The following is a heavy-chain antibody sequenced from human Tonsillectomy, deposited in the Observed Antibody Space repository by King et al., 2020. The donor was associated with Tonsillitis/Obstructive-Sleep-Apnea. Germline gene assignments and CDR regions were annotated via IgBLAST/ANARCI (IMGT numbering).Heavy chain of an antibody. Sequence: VQLQQWGAGLLKPSEPLSLTCAVYGGSFSDYYWNWIRQPPGKGLEWIGEINHSGSTNYNPSLKSRVTIPVDTSKNQFSLKLSSVTAADPAVYYCAGEDIVVVPAAYYYYYYLDVWRKGTTVTVSS. D-gene: IGHD2-2*01. CDR1: GGSFSDYY. V-gene: IGHV4-34*01. CDR2: INHSGST. CDR3: AGEDIVVVPAAYYYYYYLDV. J-gene: IGHJ6*03.